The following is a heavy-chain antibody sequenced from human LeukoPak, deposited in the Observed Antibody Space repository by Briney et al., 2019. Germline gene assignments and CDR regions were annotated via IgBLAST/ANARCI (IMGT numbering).Heavy chain of an antibody. Sequence: SVKVSCKASGGTFRTFAISWVRQAPGQGLERMGGIIPIFGIPDSAQKFQGRPTITADESTTTAYMELSSLRSDDTAVYYCARDTLGDGDYADAFDIWGQGTMVTVSS. CDR1: GGTFRTFA. J-gene: IGHJ3*02. D-gene: IGHD4-17*01. CDR3: ARDTLGDGDYADAFDI. V-gene: IGHV1-69*13. CDR2: IIPIFGIP.